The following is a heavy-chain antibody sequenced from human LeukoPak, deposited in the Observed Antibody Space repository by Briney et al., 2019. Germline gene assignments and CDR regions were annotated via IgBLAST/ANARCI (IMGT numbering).Heavy chain of an antibody. CDR3: ARLAGGSYSDY. V-gene: IGHV3-20*04. CDR2: INWNGGST. CDR1: GFTFDDYG. Sequence: WGSLRLSCAASGFTFDDYGMSWVRQAPGKGLEWVSGINWNGGSTGYANSVKGRFTISRDNSKNTLYLQMGSLRAEDMAVYYCARLAGGSYSDYWGQGTLVTVSS. D-gene: IGHD1-26*01. J-gene: IGHJ4*02.